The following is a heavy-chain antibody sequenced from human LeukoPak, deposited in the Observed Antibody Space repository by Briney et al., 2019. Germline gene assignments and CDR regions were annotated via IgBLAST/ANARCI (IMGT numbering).Heavy chain of an antibody. V-gene: IGHV1-69*04. CDR2: IIPILGIA. CDR3: ARVGGSGGVGNYYFDY. J-gene: IGHJ4*02. Sequence: ASVKVSCKASGGTFSSYAISWVRQAPGQGLEWMGRIIPILGIANYAQKFQGRVTITADKSTSTAYMELSSLRSEDTAVYYCARVGGSGGVGNYYFDYWGQGTLVTVSS. D-gene: IGHD3-10*01. CDR1: GGTFSSYA.